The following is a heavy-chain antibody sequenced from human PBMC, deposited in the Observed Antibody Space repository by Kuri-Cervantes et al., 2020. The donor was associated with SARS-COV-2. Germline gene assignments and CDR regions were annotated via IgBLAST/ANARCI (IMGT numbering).Heavy chain of an antibody. D-gene: IGHD3-10*01. CDR3: ARTPTMVRGVIRRPHNWFDP. CDR2: FDPEDGET. CDR1: GFTFSNYG. J-gene: IGHJ5*02. V-gene: IGHV1-24*01. Sequence: GESLKISCAASGFTFSNYGMHWVRQAPGKGLEWVGGFDPEDGETAFAQKFQDRVTMTEDTSTNTVYMELSSLRSEDTAVYYCARTPTMVRGVIRRPHNWFDPWGQGTLVTVSS.